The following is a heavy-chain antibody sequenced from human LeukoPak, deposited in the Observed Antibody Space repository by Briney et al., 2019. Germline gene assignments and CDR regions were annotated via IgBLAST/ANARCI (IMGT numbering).Heavy chain of an antibody. J-gene: IGHJ4*02. CDR2: ISGSGGST. V-gene: IGHV3-23*01. CDR3: AKDLKGVTTSDY. Sequence: GGSLRLSCAASGFTFTSYAMSWVRQAPGKGLEWLSSISGSGGSTYYADSVKGRFTISRDNSKNTLYLQMNSLRAEDTAVYYCAKDLKGVTTSDYWGQGTLVTVSS. CDR1: GFTFTSYA. D-gene: IGHD3-22*01.